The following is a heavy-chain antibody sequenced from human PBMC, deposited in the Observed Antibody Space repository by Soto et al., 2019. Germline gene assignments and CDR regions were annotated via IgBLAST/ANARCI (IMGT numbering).Heavy chain of an antibody. CDR2: IYDSGTT. Sequence: QVQLPESGPGLVKPSDTLSLTCAVSGYSISSSNWWGWIRPPPGKGLEWIWYIYDSGTTYYNPALKSRVTMAGDTSENQFSLKLTSVTAGDTAVYYGARRESQGPSDDWGQGTLVTDSS. CDR1: GYSISSSNW. D-gene: IGHD1-26*01. J-gene: IGHJ4*02. V-gene: IGHV4-28*01. CDR3: ARRESQGPSDD.